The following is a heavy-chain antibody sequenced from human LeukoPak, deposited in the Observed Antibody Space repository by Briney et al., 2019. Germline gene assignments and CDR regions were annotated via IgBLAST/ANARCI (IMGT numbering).Heavy chain of an antibody. J-gene: IGHJ4*02. CDR3: ARYEAVAGVFDY. Sequence: PSETLSLTCTVSGGSISSGSYYWNWIRQPAGTGLEWIGRIYNSGNTNYNPSLKSRVTISVDTSKNQFSLKLSSVTAADTAVYYCARYEAVAGVFDYWGQGTLVTVSS. CDR2: IYNSGNT. D-gene: IGHD6-19*01. CDR1: GGSISSGSYY. V-gene: IGHV4-61*02.